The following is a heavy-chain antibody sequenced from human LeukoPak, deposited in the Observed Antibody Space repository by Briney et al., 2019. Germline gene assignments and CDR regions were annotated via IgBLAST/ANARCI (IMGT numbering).Heavy chain of an antibody. CDR2: IDPSGGST. CDR1: GYTFTSYS. V-gene: IGHV1-46*01. J-gene: IGHJ4*02. Sequence: ASVKVSCKASGYTFTSYSLHWVRQAPGQGLEWMGVIDPSGGSTTYAQKFQGRVTMTSDMSTSTVDMELSSLRSEDTAVYFCARDRGLAARYDSWGQGTLVTVSS. D-gene: IGHD6-6*01. CDR3: ARDRGLAARYDS.